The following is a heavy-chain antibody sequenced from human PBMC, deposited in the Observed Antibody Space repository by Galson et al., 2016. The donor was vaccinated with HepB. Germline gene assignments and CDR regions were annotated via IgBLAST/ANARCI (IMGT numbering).Heavy chain of an antibody. CDR3: ARERLDYTSTSGIDY. CDR1: GFPFNTYT. D-gene: IGHD6-6*01. J-gene: IGHJ4*01. V-gene: IGHV3-21*01. Sequence: SLRLSCAASGFPFNTYTLNWVRQAPGKGLGWLSSITPSSSYIFYADSVKGRFTISRDNAKHSLFLQMTRLRAEDTAVYFCARERLDYTSTSGIDYWGHGTLVTVSS. CDR2: ITPSSSYI.